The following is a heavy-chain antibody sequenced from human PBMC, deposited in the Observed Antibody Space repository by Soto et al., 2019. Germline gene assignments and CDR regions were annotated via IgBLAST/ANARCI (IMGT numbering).Heavy chain of an antibody. Sequence: QVQLQQWGAGLLKPSETLSLTCAVSGGSFSGYYWSWIRQTQGKGLEWIGEINHSGFTDYNPSLTGRVTISVDTSKNHFSLKLTSVTAADTAVYYCARFPFSTSSWSNPRYFDSWGQGTLVTVSS. CDR1: GGSFSGYY. CDR3: ARFPFSTSSWSNPRYFDS. V-gene: IGHV4-34*01. D-gene: IGHD6-13*01. CDR2: INHSGFT. J-gene: IGHJ4*02.